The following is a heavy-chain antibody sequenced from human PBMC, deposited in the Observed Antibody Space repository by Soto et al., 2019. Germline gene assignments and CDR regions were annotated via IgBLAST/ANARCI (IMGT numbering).Heavy chain of an antibody. D-gene: IGHD1-26*01. CDR3: ARDYPGGSYYDY. CDR2: INQDGSGK. V-gene: IGHV3-7*03. J-gene: IGHJ4*02. CDR1: GFTFSSYW. Sequence: PGGSLRLSCAASGFTFSSYWMSWVRQAPGKGLEWVARINQDGSGKYYVDSVKGRFTISRDNAKNSLYLQMNSLRAEDTAVYYCARDYPGGSYYDYWGQGTLVTVSS.